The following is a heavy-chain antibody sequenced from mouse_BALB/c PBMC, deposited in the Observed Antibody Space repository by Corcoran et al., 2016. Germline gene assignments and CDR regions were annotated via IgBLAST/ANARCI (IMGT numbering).Heavy chain of an antibody. CDR1: GYSFTDYI. V-gene: IGHV1-39*01. CDR3: AREWLRRRGTMDY. D-gene: IGHD2-2*01. CDR2: INPYYGST. Sequence: EIQLKQTGPELVKPGASVKIACKASGYSFTDYIMLWVKQSHGKSLEWIGNINPYYGSTSYNLKFKGKATLTVDQSSSTAYMQLNSLTSEDSAVYYCAREWLRRRGTMDYWGQGTSVTVSS. J-gene: IGHJ4*01.